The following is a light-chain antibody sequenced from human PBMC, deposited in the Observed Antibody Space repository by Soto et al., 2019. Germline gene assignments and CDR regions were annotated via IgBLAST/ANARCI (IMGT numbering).Light chain of an antibody. CDR1: QSISND. CDR2: AAS. CDR3: LQHNSYPST. J-gene: IGKJ5*01. V-gene: IGKV1-17*01. Sequence: DIQMTQSPSSLSASVGDRVTITCRASQSISNDVGWFQQKPGKAPKRMIYAASSLQSGVPSRFSGSGSGTEFTLTISSLQPEDVATYYCLQHNSYPSTLGQGTRLEI.